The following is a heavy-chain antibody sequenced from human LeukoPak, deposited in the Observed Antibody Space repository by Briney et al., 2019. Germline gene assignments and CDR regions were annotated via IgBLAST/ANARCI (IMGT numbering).Heavy chain of an antibody. J-gene: IGHJ4*02. CDR1: GGSISSYY. Sequence: SETLSLTCTVSGGSISSYYWTWIRQPPGKGLEWIGYIYYSGVTNYNPSLMSRVTISVDTSKNQFSLKLNSVTAADTAVYYCVRGGYQGLIERWGQGTLVTVSS. CDR2: IYYSGVT. V-gene: IGHV4-59*01. CDR3: VRGGYQGLIER. D-gene: IGHD2-2*01.